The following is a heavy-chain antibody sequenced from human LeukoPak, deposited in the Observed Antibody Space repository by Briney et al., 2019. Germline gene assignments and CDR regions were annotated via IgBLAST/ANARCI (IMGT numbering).Heavy chain of an antibody. CDR3: ARVGHSSRVWVKGSQVDY. D-gene: IGHD6-13*01. J-gene: IGHJ4*02. Sequence: GGSLRLSCAASGFTFSSYSMNWVRQAPGKGLEWVSSISSSSSYIYYADSVKGRFTISRDNAKNSLYLQMNSLRAEDTALYYCARVGHSSRVWVKGSQVDYWGQGTLVTVSS. V-gene: IGHV3-21*04. CDR2: ISSSSSYI. CDR1: GFTFSSYS.